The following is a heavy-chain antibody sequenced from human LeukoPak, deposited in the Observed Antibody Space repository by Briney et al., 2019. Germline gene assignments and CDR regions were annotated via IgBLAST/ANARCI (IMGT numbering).Heavy chain of an antibody. J-gene: IGHJ1*01. Sequence: GGSLRLSCAASGFTFSSYWMHWVRQAPGKGLVWVSRIKSDGKTNYADSVKGRFTTSRDNAKNTVSLQMNSLRAEDTGVYYCARAPSEIGGYYPEYFRHWGRGTLVTVSS. D-gene: IGHD3-22*01. CDR3: ARAPSEIGGYYPEYFRH. CDR1: GFTFSSYW. V-gene: IGHV3-74*01. CDR2: IKSDGKT.